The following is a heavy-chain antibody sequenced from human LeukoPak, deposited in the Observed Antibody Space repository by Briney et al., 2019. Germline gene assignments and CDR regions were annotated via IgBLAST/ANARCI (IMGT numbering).Heavy chain of an antibody. CDR1: GFPVSSNY. CDR2: IYSGGST. V-gene: IGHV3-53*01. J-gene: IGHJ4*02. Sequence: GGSLSLSCAASGFPVSSNYMSWVRQAPGKGLEWVSVIYSGGSTYYADSVKGRFTISRDNSKNTLYLQMNSLRAEDTAVYYCLIDYGDYGLDFDYWGQGTLVTVSS. CDR3: LIDYGDYGLDFDY. D-gene: IGHD4-17*01.